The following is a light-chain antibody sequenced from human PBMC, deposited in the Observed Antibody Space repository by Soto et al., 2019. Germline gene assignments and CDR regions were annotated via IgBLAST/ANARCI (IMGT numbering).Light chain of an antibody. Sequence: EIVLTQSPGTLSLSPGERATLSCRASQSVSSSYLAWYQQKPGQAPRLLIYGASSRATGIPDRFSGSGSWRDFTLTICILEPEDFAVYYCQQYGSSPLITFGQGTRLEIK. J-gene: IGKJ5*01. CDR1: QSVSSSY. V-gene: IGKV3-20*01. CDR2: GAS. CDR3: QQYGSSPLIT.